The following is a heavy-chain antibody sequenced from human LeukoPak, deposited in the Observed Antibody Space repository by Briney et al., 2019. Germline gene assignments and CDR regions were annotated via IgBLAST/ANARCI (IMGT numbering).Heavy chain of an antibody. CDR3: ARVEKAIFGVVIQHNWGFDP. D-gene: IGHD3-3*01. V-gene: IGHV1-2*02. CDR2: INPNSGGT. J-gene: IGHJ5*02. CDR1: GYTFTGYY. Sequence: EASVTVSCKASGYTFTGYYMHWVRQAPGQGLEWMGWINPNSGGTNYAQKFQGRVTMTRDTSISTAYMELSRLRSDDTAVYYCARVEKAIFGVVIQHNWGFDPWGQGTLVTVSS.